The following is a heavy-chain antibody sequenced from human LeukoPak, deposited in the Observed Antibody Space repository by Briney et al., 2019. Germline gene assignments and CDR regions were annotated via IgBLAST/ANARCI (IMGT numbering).Heavy chain of an antibody. CDR2: ISGSGGST. CDR3: AKDGYSYGDSTGYFDY. V-gene: IGHV3-23*01. J-gene: IGHJ4*02. D-gene: IGHD5-18*01. Sequence: GGSLRLSCAASGFTFSSYAMSWVRQAPGKGLEWVSTISGSGGSTYYADSVKGRFTISRDNSKNTLYLPLNSLRAEDTAVYYCAKDGYSYGDSTGYFDYWGQGTLVTVSS. CDR1: GFTFSSYA.